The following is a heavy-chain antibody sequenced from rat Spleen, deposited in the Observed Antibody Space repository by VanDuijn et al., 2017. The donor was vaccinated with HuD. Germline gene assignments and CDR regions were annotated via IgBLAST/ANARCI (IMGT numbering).Heavy chain of an antibody. J-gene: IGHJ1*01. CDR2: ISPSGVNT. Sequence: EVQLVESGGGLVQPGRSLKLSCAASGFTFRSYDMVWVRQAPTQGLEWVASISPSGVNTYYGDSVKGRFTISRDNAKNTLYLQMDSLRSEDTATYYCARQSSSIPYYWYFDFWGPGTMVTVSS. D-gene: IGHD1-2*01. CDR3: ARQSSSIPYYWYFDF. CDR1: GFTFRSYD. V-gene: IGHV5S13*01.